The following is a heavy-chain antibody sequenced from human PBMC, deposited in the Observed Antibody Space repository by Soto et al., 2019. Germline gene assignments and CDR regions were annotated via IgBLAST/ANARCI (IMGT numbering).Heavy chain of an antibody. J-gene: IGHJ4*02. V-gene: IGHV3-30*03. Sequence: ESGGGVVQPGRSLRLSCAASGFTFSSYGMHWVRQAPGKGLEWVAVISYDGSNKYYADSVKGRFTISRDNSKNTLYLQMNSLRAEDTAVYYCATRREGAPSLYYFDYWGQGTLVTVSS. CDR2: ISYDGSNK. D-gene: IGHD1-26*01. CDR3: ATRREGAPSLYYFDY. CDR1: GFTFSSYG.